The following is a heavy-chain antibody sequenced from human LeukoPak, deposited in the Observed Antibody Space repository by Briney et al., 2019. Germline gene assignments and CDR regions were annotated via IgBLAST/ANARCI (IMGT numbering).Heavy chain of an antibody. J-gene: IGHJ4*02. D-gene: IGHD3-22*01. V-gene: IGHV3-23*01. CDR1: GFTFSSYA. Sequence: GGSLRLSCAASGFTFSSYAMSWVRQAPGKGLEWVSAISGSGGSTYYADSVKGRFTISRDNSKNTLYLQMNSLRAEDTAVYYCASAGGAYYYDSSGYQFDYWGQGTLVTVSS. CDR2: ISGSGGST. CDR3: ASAGGAYYYDSSGYQFDY.